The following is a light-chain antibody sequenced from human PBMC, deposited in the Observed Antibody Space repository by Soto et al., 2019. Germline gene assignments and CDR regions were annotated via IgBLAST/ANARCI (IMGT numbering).Light chain of an antibody. Sequence: EIVLTQSPGTLSLSPGESAALSCRASKSISNNFLAWYQRKPGQAPRLLIYGASYRATDIPYRFSGSVSGTDFTLTITRLEPDDFAVYYCQQYGGSPPTFGQGTTVEVK. J-gene: IGKJ1*01. CDR1: KSISNNF. V-gene: IGKV3-20*01. CDR2: GAS. CDR3: QQYGGSPPT.